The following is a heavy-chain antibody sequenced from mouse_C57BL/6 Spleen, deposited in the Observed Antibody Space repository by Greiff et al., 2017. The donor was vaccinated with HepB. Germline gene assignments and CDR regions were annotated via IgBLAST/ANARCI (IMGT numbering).Heavy chain of an antibody. Sequence: VQLQQSGPELVKPGASVKISCKASGYAFSSSWMNWVKQRPGKGLEWIGRIYPGDGDTNYNGKFKGKATLTADKSSSTAYMQLSSLTSEDSAVYFCARSCITTWYFDVWGTGTTVTVSS. CDR3: ARSCITTWYFDV. V-gene: IGHV1-82*01. D-gene: IGHD1-1*01. CDR1: GYAFSSSW. CDR2: IYPGDGDT. J-gene: IGHJ1*03.